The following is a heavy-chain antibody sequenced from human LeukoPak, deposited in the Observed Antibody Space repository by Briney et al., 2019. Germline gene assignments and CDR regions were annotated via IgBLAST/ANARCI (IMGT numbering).Heavy chain of an antibody. Sequence: SETLSLTCTVSGGSISSSSYYWGWIRQPPGKGLEWIGSIYYSGSTYYNPSLKSRVTICVDTSKNQFSLKLSSVTAADTAVYYCARRSSWTTPDAFDIWGQGRMVTVSS. D-gene: IGHD6-13*01. CDR2: IYYSGST. CDR3: ARRSSWTTPDAFDI. CDR1: GGSISSSSYY. V-gene: IGHV4-39*01. J-gene: IGHJ3*02.